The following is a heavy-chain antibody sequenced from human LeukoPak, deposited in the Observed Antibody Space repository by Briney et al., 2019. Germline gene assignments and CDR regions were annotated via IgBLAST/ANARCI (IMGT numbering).Heavy chain of an antibody. CDR1: GFNFNDAY. Sequence: KPGGSLRLSCLGSGFNFNDAYMNWVRPAPGKGLEWVGRVKSIRDGGTTDDTAPVKGRFTISRDDSKRTVYLQMNSLKTEDTAVYFCTARVVTTNEFWGQGTLVTVSS. CDR3: TARVVTTNEF. CDR2: VKSIRDGGTT. V-gene: IGHV3-15*01. D-gene: IGHD2-21*02. J-gene: IGHJ4*02.